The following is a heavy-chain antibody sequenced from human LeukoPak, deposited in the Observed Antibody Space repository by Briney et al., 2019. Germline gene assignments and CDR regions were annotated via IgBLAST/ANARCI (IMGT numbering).Heavy chain of an antibody. D-gene: IGHD3-22*01. J-gene: IGHJ4*02. CDR3: ARFWGYYESSGYYYTLGFDY. Sequence: SETLSLTCAVYGGSFSGSFWSWIRQPPGKGLEWIGEINHSGNTNYSPSLKSRVTISLDTSKNQISLRLSSVTAADTAVYYCARFWGYYESSGYYYTLGFDYWSQGTLVTVSS. CDR1: GGSFSGSF. V-gene: IGHV4-34*01. CDR2: INHSGNT.